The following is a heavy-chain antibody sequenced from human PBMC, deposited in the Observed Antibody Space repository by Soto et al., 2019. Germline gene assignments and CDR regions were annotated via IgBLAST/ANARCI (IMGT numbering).Heavy chain of an antibody. CDR2: ISGSGGST. V-gene: IGHV3-23*01. CDR1: GFTFSSYA. J-gene: IGHJ3*02. CDR3: AKGRGLYYYDSSGYYGAFDI. D-gene: IGHD3-22*01. Sequence: GGSLRLSCAASGFTFSSYAMSWVRQAPGKGLEWVSAISGSGGSTYYADSVKGRFTISRDNSKNTLYLQMNSLRAEDTAVYYCAKGRGLYYYDSSGYYGAFDIWGQGTMVTVSS.